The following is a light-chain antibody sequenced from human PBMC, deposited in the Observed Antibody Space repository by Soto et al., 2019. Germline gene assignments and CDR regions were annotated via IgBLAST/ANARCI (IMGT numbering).Light chain of an antibody. J-gene: IGKJ1*01. CDR1: HSVRSY. V-gene: IGKV3-20*01. CDR2: GAS. Sequence: EIVITQSPGTLCVSTGAHATLSWRASHSVRSYLLWYQQKPGQAPRLLIYGASNRATGIPDRFSGSGSGTDFTLTISRLEPEDLAVYYCQQYGSSGTFGQGTKVDIK. CDR3: QQYGSSGT.